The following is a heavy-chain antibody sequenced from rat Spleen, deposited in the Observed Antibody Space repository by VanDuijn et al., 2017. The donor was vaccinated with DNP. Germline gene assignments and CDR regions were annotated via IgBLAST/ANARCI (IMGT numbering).Heavy chain of an antibody. CDR1: GFTFSSFP. CDR3: ARHQAAPYFDS. Sequence: EVQLVESGGGLVQPGRSMKLSCAASGFTFSSFPMAWVRQAPTKGLEWVATIINDGKRTYYRDSVKGRFTVSRDDAKSTLYLQMDSLRSEDTATYYCARHQAAPYFDSWGQGVMVTVSS. D-gene: IGHD1-2*01. CDR2: IINDGKRT. J-gene: IGHJ2*01. V-gene: IGHV5-46*01.